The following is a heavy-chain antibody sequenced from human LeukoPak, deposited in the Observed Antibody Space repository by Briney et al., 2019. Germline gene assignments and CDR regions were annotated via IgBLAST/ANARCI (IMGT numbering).Heavy chain of an antibody. Sequence: PGGSLRLSCAASGFTVSSNYMSWVRQAPGKGLVWVSRINSDGSSTSYADSVKGRFTISRDNAKNTLYLQMNSLRAEDTAVYYCARVRSPYHGYYHGYYYYGMDVWGQGTTVTVSS. J-gene: IGHJ6*02. CDR3: ARVRSPYHGYYHGYYYYGMDV. CDR2: INSDGSST. CDR1: GFTVSSNY. D-gene: IGHD3-3*01. V-gene: IGHV3-74*01.